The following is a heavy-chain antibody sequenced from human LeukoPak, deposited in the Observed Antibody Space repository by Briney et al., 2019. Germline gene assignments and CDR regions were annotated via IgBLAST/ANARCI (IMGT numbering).Heavy chain of an antibody. CDR3: ARRHHFGFLDS. V-gene: IGHV3-7*04. Sequence: GGSLRLSCAASGFTFSYAWMTWVRQAPGKGLEWVANIKQDGSEKYYVDSVKGRFTISRDNAKNSVYLQMNSLRAEDTAVYYCARRHHFGFLDSWGQGTLVTVSS. D-gene: IGHD3-10*01. CDR1: GFTFSYAW. CDR2: IKQDGSEK. J-gene: IGHJ4*02.